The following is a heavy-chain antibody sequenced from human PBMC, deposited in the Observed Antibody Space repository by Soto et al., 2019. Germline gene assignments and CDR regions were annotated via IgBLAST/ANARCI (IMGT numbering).Heavy chain of an antibody. CDR1: GGSLSDYF. V-gene: IGHV4-34*01. CDR2: INHLGSI. D-gene: IGHD2-21*01. Sequence: SETLYLTCVVSGGSLSDYFWSWIRQPPGMALEWIGEINHLGSINYNPSLKSRVTMSVDTSKNQFSLTLNSVTAADTATYYCARGGISHWAYFYYMHDSDRVTTLTVSS. CDR3: ARGGISHWAYFYYMHD. J-gene: IGHJ6*03.